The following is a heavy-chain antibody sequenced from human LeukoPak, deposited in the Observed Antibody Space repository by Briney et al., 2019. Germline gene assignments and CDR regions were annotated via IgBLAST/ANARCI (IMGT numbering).Heavy chain of an antibody. J-gene: IGHJ3*02. V-gene: IGHV4-59*01. Sequence: SETLSLTCTVSGGSISSYYWSCIRQPPGKGLEWLGYIYYSGSTNYNPSLKSRVTISVDTSKNQFSPKLSSVTAADTAVYYCARDGSGSGYDYGAFDIWGQGTMVTVSS. D-gene: IGHD5-12*01. CDR2: IYYSGST. CDR3: ARDGSGSGYDYGAFDI. CDR1: GGSISSYY.